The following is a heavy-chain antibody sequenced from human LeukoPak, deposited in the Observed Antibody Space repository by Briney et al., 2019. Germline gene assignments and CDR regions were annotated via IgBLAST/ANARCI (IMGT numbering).Heavy chain of an antibody. CDR3: AKGSAQWELYDY. CDR2: IVGDGDGVT. D-gene: IGHD4-23*01. Sequence: GGSLRLPCAPSGFIFNSYAMSWVRQAPGKGLEWVSVIVGDGDGVTFYTNSVKGRFTISRDNSKNTLYLQMNSLRAEDTAVYYCAKGSAQWELYDYWGQGTLVTVSS. J-gene: IGHJ4*02. CDR1: GFIFNSYA. V-gene: IGHV3-23*01.